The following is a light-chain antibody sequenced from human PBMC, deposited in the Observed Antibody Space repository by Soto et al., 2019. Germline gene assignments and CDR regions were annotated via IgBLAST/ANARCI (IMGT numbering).Light chain of an antibody. V-gene: IGKV1-5*01. J-gene: IGKJ1*01. CDR1: QSISSW. CDR2: AAS. Sequence: DIQMTQSPSTLSASVGDRVTITCRASQSISSWVAWYQQKPGKAPKLLIYAASTLQSGAPTRFSGYGSGTEFTLIISSLQADDFATYFCQHYYNYPKTFGLGTKV. CDR3: QHYYNYPKT.